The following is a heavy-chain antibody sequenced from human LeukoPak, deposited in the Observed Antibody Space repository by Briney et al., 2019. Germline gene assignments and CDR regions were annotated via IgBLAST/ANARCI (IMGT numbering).Heavy chain of an antibody. V-gene: IGHV3-74*01. J-gene: IGHJ4*02. Sequence: GGSLRLSCAASGFTLSNYWGNWVRKAPGKGLVWFSRINRDGSTTNYADSVKGRFTVSRDNAKNTLNLQMNSLRAEDTAVYYCARDRKSGESSEIDFWGQGTLVTVSS. CDR2: INRDGSTT. CDR1: GFTLSNYW. CDR3: ARDRKSGESSEIDF. D-gene: IGHD3-10*01.